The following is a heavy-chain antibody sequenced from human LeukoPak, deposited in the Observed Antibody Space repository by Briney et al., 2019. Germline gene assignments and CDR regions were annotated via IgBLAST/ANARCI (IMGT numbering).Heavy chain of an antibody. Sequence: PGGCLRLSCAASGFAFSSSTMNWVRQAAGKGLEGVSSINSAGTTTHYADSVKGRFTISRDNAMDSLYLQMTSLTVDDTAIYYCVKGDRREDWGQGTLVTVSS. D-gene: IGHD2-21*02. V-gene: IGHV3-21*06. CDR3: VKGDRRED. CDR2: INSAGTTT. CDR1: GFAFSSST. J-gene: IGHJ1*01.